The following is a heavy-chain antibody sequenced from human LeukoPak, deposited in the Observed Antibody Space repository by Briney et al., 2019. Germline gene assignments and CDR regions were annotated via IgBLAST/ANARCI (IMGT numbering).Heavy chain of an antibody. Sequence: ASVKVSCKASGYIFSSNDINWVRQAPGQGLEWMGWMNPNSGDTGYTQKFQGRVAMTRSTFITLAYMELSSLRSEDTAVYYCARGPFGSGSFLDYWGQGTLVTVSS. J-gene: IGHJ4*02. CDR2: MNPNSGDT. CDR3: ARGPFGSGSFLDY. V-gene: IGHV1-8*01. CDR1: GYIFSSND. D-gene: IGHD3-10*01.